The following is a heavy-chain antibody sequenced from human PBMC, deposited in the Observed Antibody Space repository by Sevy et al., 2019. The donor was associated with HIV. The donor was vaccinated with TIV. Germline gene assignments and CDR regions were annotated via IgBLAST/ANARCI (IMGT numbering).Heavy chain of an antibody. V-gene: IGHV3-48*02. CDR1: GFTFSSYS. CDR2: ISSSSSTI. J-gene: IGHJ6*02. D-gene: IGHD2-21*02. CDR3: ARVVGLAYCGGDCYSGGEYYYYGMDV. Sequence: GGSLRLSCAASGFTFSSYSMNWVRQAPGKGLEWVSYISSSSSTIYYADSVKGRFTISRDNAKNSLYLQMNSLRDEDTAVYYCARVVGLAYCGGDCYSGGEYYYYGMDVWGQGTTVTVS.